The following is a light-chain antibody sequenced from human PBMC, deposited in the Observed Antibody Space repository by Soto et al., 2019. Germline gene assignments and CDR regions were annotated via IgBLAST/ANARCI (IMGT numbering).Light chain of an antibody. J-gene: IGKJ1*01. V-gene: IGKV1-8*01. CDR2: AAS. CDR3: QHYFGWPPET. CDR1: QGISSY. Sequence: AIRMTQSPSSLSASTGDRVTITCRASQGISSYLAWYQQKPGKAPKLLIYAASTLQSGVPSRFSGSGSGTDFTLTISCLQSEDFATYYCQHYFGWPPETFGQGTKVEIK.